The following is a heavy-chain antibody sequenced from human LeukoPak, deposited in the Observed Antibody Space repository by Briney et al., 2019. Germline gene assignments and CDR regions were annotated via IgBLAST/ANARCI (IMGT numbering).Heavy chain of an antibody. Sequence: GGSLRLSCAASGFTVSSNYMSWVRQAPGKGLEWVSYISSSSTIYYADSVKGRFTISRDNAKNSLYLQMNSLRAEDTAVYYCARDLPDLYSSGWTSFDYWGQGTLVTVSS. CDR2: ISSSSTI. CDR1: GFTVSSNY. J-gene: IGHJ4*02. D-gene: IGHD6-19*01. CDR3: ARDLPDLYSSGWTSFDY. V-gene: IGHV3-69-1*01.